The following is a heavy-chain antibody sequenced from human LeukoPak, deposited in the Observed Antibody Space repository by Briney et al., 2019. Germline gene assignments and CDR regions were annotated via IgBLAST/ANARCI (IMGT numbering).Heavy chain of an antibody. CDR2: INHSGST. Sequence: SETLSLTCAVYGGSFSGYYWSWIRQPPGKGLEWIGEINHSGSTNYNPSLKSRVTISVDTSKNQFSLKLSSVTAADTAVYYCARHLPRIAGFDYWGQGTLVTVSS. CDR3: ARHLPRIAGFDY. V-gene: IGHV4-34*01. CDR1: GGSFSGYY. J-gene: IGHJ4*02. D-gene: IGHD6-13*01.